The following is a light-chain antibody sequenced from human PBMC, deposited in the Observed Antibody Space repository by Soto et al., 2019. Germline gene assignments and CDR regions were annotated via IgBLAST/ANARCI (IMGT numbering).Light chain of an antibody. CDR3: QSYDSSLSAHVV. CDR2: GNS. V-gene: IGLV1-40*01. J-gene: IGLJ2*01. CDR1: SSNIGARFD. Sequence: QSVLTQPPSVSGAPGQRVTISCTGSSSNIGARFDVHWYQQVPGTAPKLLIYGNSNRPSGVPDRFSGSKSGTSASLAITGLQAEDEADYYCQSYDSSLSAHVVFGGGTKVTVL.